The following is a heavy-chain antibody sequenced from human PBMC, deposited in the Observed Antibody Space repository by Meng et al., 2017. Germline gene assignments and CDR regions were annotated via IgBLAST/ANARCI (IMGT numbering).Heavy chain of an antibody. CDR2: ISYSGAT. D-gene: IGHD2-2*02. V-gene: IGHV4-30-4*01. CDR1: GASISSAVF. Sequence: VQLQESGPRLVRPPQTLSLTCPVSGASISSAVFWIWIRQPPGKDLEWIGYISYSGATHYNPSLKSRLTISVDTAKNQFSLSLSSVTAADTAVYYCARVVGDCASCYKGWFDPWGQGTLVTVSS. CDR3: ARVVGDCASCYKGWFDP. J-gene: IGHJ5*02.